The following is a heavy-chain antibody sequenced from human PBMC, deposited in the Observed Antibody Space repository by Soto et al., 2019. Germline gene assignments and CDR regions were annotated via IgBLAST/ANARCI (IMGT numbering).Heavy chain of an antibody. CDR3: ARGGGDSSSSDYYYGMDV. D-gene: IGHD6-6*01. Sequence: SETLSLTCTVSGGSISSGGYYWSWIRQHPGKGLEWIGYIYYSGSTYYNPSLKSRVTISVDTSKNQFSLKLSSVTAADTAVYYCARGGGDSSSSDYYYGMDVWGQGATVTVSS. CDR1: GGSISSGGYY. J-gene: IGHJ6*02. V-gene: IGHV4-31*03. CDR2: IYYSGST.